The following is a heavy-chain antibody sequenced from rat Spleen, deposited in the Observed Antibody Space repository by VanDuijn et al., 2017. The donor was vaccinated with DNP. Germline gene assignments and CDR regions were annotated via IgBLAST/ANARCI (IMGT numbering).Heavy chain of an antibody. V-gene: IGHV5-7*01. CDR2: ISYDGSSI. Sequence: EVQLVESGGGLVQPGRSLKLSCAASGFTFSDYNMAWVRQAPKKGLEWVATISYDGSSIYYRDSVKGRFTISRDNAKSTLYLQMDSLRSEDTATYYCTTHNNPYWYFDFWGPGTMVTVSS. CDR1: GFTFSDYN. D-gene: IGHD1-10*01. J-gene: IGHJ1*01. CDR3: TTHNNPYWYFDF.